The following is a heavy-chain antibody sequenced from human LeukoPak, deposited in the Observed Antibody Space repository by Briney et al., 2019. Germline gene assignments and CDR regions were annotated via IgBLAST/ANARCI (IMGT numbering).Heavy chain of an antibody. Sequence: GGSLRLSCAASGFTFSTSWMNWVRQAPGKGLEWVASINEDGSEKYYVDSVKGRLTVSRDNAKNSLYLQMNSLRVEDTAVYYCARDSLGFDYWGQGTLVTVSS. V-gene: IGHV3-7*01. CDR3: ARDSLGFDY. J-gene: IGHJ4*02. CDR1: GFTFSTSW. CDR2: INEDGSEK.